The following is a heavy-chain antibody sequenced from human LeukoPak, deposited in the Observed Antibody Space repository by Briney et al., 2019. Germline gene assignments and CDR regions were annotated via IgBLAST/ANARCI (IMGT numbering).Heavy chain of an antibody. CDR3: ASRPADSTWYGVFDY. CDR2: IYYSGST. V-gene: IGHV4-39*07. CDR1: GGSISSSSYY. Sequence: SETLSLTCTVSGGSISSSSYYWGWIRQPPGKGLEWIASIYYSGSTNYNPSLKSRVTMSLDTSRDQFSLRLTSVTAADTAIYYCASRPADSTWYGVFDYWSQGTLVTVSS. J-gene: IGHJ4*02. D-gene: IGHD6-13*01.